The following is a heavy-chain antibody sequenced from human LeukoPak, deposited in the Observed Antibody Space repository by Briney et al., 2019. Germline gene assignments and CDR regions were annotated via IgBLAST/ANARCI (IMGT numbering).Heavy chain of an antibody. J-gene: IGHJ4*02. CDR2: ITNDGSST. Sequence: GGSLRLSCAASGFTFSSYSMNWVRQAPGKGLVWVSRITNDGSSTTYADSVKGRFTISRDNAKNMLYLQVNSLRAEDTAVYYCAGYGYLYYFDYWGQGTLVTVSS. CDR1: GFTFSSYS. CDR3: AGYGYLYYFDY. V-gene: IGHV3-74*01. D-gene: IGHD5-18*01.